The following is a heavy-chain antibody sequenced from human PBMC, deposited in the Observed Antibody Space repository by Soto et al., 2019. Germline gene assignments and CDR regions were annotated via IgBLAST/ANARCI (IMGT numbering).Heavy chain of an antibody. D-gene: IGHD4-4*01. Sequence: GGSLRLSCAASGFTFSSYAMHWVRQAPGKGLEWVAVISYDGSNKYYADSVKGRFTISRDNSKNTLYLQMNSLRAEDTAVYYCARDEVHSNYVRGYAFDIWGQGTMVTVSS. CDR1: GFTFSSYA. CDR3: ARDEVHSNYVRGYAFDI. J-gene: IGHJ3*02. V-gene: IGHV3-30-3*01. CDR2: ISYDGSNK.